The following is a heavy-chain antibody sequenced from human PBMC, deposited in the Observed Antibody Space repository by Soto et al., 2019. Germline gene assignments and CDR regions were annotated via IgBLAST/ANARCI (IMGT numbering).Heavy chain of an antibody. CDR1: GFTFSSYG. Sequence: GGSLRLSCAASGFTFSSYGMHWVRQAPGKGLEWVAVISYDGSNKYYADSAKGRFTISRDNSKNTLYLQMNSLRAEDTAVYYCAKRHDYDFWSGPVYRMDVWGQVTTVTVSS. V-gene: IGHV3-30*18. D-gene: IGHD3-3*01. J-gene: IGHJ6*02. CDR3: AKRHDYDFWSGPVYRMDV. CDR2: ISYDGSNK.